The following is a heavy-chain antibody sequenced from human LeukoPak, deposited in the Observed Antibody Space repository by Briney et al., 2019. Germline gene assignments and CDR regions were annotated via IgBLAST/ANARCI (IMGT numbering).Heavy chain of an antibody. CDR1: GGSISSSSYY. Sequence: PSETLSLTCTVSGGSISSSSYYWGWIRQPPGKGLEWIGSIYYSGSTYYNPSLKSRLAISVDTSKNQFSLKLSSVPAADTAVCYCASRKLGNDYWGQGTLVTVSS. J-gene: IGHJ4*02. CDR3: ASRKLGNDY. CDR2: IYYSGST. D-gene: IGHD7-27*01. V-gene: IGHV4-39*07.